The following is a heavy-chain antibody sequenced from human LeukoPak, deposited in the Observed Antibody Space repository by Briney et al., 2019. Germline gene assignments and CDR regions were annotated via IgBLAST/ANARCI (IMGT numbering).Heavy chain of an antibody. Sequence: GASVKVSCKASGYTFTSYYMHWVRQAPGQGLEWMGIINPSGGSTSYAQKFQGRVTTTRDTSTSTVYMELSSLRSEDMAVYYCARDEATMIVVGSSFDYWGQGTLVTVSS. D-gene: IGHD3-22*01. J-gene: IGHJ4*02. CDR3: ARDEATMIVVGSSFDY. CDR2: INPSGGST. CDR1: GYTFTSYY. V-gene: IGHV1-46*01.